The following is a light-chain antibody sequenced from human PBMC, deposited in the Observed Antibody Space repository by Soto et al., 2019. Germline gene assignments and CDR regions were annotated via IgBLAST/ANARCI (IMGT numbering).Light chain of an antibody. J-gene: IGKJ5*01. CDR2: GAS. CDR3: QQRNNWPPSIT. Sequence: EIVMTQSPATLSVSPGERATLSCRASQSVSSNLAWYQQKPGQAPRLLIYGASTRATGIPARFSGSGSGTDFTLTISSLEPEDFALYYCQQRNNWPPSITFGQGTRLEIK. V-gene: IGKV3-15*01. CDR1: QSVSSN.